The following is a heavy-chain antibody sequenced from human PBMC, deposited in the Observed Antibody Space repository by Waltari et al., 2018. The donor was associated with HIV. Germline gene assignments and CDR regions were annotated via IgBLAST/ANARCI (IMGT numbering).Heavy chain of an antibody. V-gene: IGHV3-33*06. D-gene: IGHD3-16*01. CDR3: VKERGPFNGFDI. Sequence: QVYFMESGGGVVQPGGSLKLPCSASGFTLSNHGMHWVRQAPGKGLEWVAVIWSDGYNKFYADSVRGRFTFSRDNSKYTLSLQMNSLRAEDTALYYCVKERGPFNGFDIWGQGTMVTVSS. CDR2: IWSDGYNK. J-gene: IGHJ3*02. CDR1: GFTLSNHG.